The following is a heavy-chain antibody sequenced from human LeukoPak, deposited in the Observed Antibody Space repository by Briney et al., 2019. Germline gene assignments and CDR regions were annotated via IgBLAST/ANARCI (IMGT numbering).Heavy chain of an antibody. CDR3: ARGNTGYSSAWGRDFDY. V-gene: IGHV3-66*01. D-gene: IGHD6-19*01. J-gene: IGHJ4*02. CDR2: LYSGGDT. Sequence: AGSLRLSCAASGFSVSGHYMSWVRQAPGKGLEWVSVLYSGGDTYYADSVKGRFTISRDTSKNTLYLQMNGLRAEDTAVYYCARGNTGYSSAWGRDFDYWGQGTLVTVSS. CDR1: GFSVSGHY.